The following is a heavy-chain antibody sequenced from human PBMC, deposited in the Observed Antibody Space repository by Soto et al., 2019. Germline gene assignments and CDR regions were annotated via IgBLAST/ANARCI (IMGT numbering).Heavy chain of an antibody. Sequence: SETLSLTCTVSGGSIDSGDYYWSWIRQPPGKGLEWIGYVYYSGTTNYNPFLKSRVTISVDTSKNQFSLNLNSVTASDTAVYFCVTKRPTVITQAYLDHWGPGALVTVSS. J-gene: IGHJ4*02. CDR3: VTKRPTVITQAYLDH. V-gene: IGHV4-61*08. CDR2: VYYSGTT. CDR1: GGSIDSGDYY. D-gene: IGHD4-4*01.